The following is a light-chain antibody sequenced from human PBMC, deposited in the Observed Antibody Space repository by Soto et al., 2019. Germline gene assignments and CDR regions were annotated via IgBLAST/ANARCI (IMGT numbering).Light chain of an antibody. CDR2: AAS. V-gene: IGKV1-39*01. Sequence: DIQMTQSPSSLSASVGDRVTISCRASQSIGTYLNWYQQKPGRAPKLQIYAASNLQSGVPSRFSGSGSGTEFTLTISSLQPDDFATYYCHQYNSYHTFGGGTKVDIK. CDR1: QSIGTY. J-gene: IGKJ4*01. CDR3: HQYNSYHT.